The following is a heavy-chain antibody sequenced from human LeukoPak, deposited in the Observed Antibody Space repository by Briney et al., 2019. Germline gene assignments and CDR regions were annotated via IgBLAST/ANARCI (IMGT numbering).Heavy chain of an antibody. CDR1: GGTFGSYA. J-gene: IGHJ4*02. Sequence: SVKVSCKASGGTFGSYAISWVRQAPGQGLEWMGGIIPIFGTANYAQKFQGRVTITADESTSTAYMELSSLRSEDTAVYYCARGGRAATLFVQDDYWGQGTLVTVSS. V-gene: IGHV1-69*13. CDR2: IIPIFGTA. D-gene: IGHD2-15*01. CDR3: ARGGRAATLFVQDDY.